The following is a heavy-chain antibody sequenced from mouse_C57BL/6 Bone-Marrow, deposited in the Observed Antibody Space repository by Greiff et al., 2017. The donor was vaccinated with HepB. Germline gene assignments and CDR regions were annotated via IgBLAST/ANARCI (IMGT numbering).Heavy chain of an antibody. CDR1: GYTFTSYS. CDR3: ARDNAYYYGSIAWFAD. D-gene: IGHD1-1*01. J-gene: IGHJ3*01. CDR2: IYPGSGST. V-gene: IGHV1-55*01. Sequence: VQLQQPGAELVKPGASVKMSCKASGYTFTSYSITWVKQRPGQGLEWIGEIYPGSGSTKYNEKFKSKATLTADTSSSTAYMQLSSLTSEDSAVYYCARDNAYYYGSIAWFADWGKGTLVTVSA.